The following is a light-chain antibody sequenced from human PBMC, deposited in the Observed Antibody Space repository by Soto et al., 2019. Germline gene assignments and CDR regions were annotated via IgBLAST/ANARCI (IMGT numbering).Light chain of an antibody. CDR1: QSVSSN. Sequence: EIVMTQSPATLSVSPGERATLSCRASQSVSSNLAWYQQKPGQAPKLLIYGVSTRATGIPARFSGSGSGTEFTLTISSLQSEDFAVYYCQQYNNWPPRYTFGQGTKLEIK. J-gene: IGKJ2*01. CDR3: QQYNNWPPRYT. CDR2: GVS. V-gene: IGKV3-15*01.